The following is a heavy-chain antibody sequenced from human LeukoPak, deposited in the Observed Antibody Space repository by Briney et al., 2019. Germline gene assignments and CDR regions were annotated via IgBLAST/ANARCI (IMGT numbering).Heavy chain of an antibody. D-gene: IGHD2-2*01. Sequence: GGSLRLSCAASGFTVSSNYMSWVRQAPGKGLEWVSVIYSGGSTYYADSVKGRFTISRDSSKNTLYLQMNSLRAEDTAVYYCARVPSKRYHLPYFDYWGQGTLVTVSS. CDR3: ARVPSKRYHLPYFDY. CDR1: GFTVSSNY. J-gene: IGHJ4*02. CDR2: IYSGGST. V-gene: IGHV3-66*02.